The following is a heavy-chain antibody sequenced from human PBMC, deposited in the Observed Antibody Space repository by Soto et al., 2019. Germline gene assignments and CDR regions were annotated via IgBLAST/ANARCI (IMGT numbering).Heavy chain of an antibody. CDR3: ARDKTYYYDSSGYSGPNWFDP. V-gene: IGHV3-30-3*01. CDR1: GFTFSSYA. J-gene: IGHJ5*02. Sequence: RLSCAASGFTFSSYAMHWVRQAPGKGLEWVAVISYDGSNKYYADSVKGRFTISRDNSKNTLYLQMNSLRAEDTAVYYCARDKTYYYDSSGYSGPNWFDPWGQGTLVTVSS. CDR2: ISYDGSNK. D-gene: IGHD3-22*01.